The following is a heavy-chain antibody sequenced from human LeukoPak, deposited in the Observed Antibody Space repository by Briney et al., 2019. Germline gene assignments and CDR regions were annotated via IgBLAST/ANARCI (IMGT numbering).Heavy chain of an antibody. Sequence: SETLSLTCTVSGGSISSYCWSWIRQPAGKGMDWNGRIYTSWSANYNSSLKSRVVMSVDTSKNQFSLRLSSVTVADTAVSYCTKYQPISIAAHAFRIWGQGTMVTVSS. D-gene: IGHD6-25*01. V-gene: IGHV4-59*10. CDR3: TKYQPISIAAHAFRI. J-gene: IGHJ3*02. CDR2: IYTSWSA. CDR1: GGSISSYC.